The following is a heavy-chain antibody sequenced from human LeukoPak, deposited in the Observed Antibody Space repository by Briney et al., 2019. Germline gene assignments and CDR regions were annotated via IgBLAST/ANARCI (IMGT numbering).Heavy chain of an antibody. Sequence: SETLSLTCTVSGGSISSGGYYWSWIRQPPGKGLEWIGYISHSGSTYYNPSLKSRVTISVDRSKNQFSLKVTSVTAADTAVYYCARRGGLNWFDPWGQGTLVTVSS. V-gene: IGHV4-30-2*01. CDR2: ISHSGST. D-gene: IGHD3-10*01. CDR3: ARRGGLNWFDP. J-gene: IGHJ5*02. CDR1: GGSISSGGYY.